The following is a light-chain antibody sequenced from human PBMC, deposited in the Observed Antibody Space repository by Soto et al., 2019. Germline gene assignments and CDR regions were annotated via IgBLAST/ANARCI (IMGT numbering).Light chain of an antibody. CDR1: SSDVGGYNY. Sequence: QSVLTQPASVSGSPGQSITISCTGTSSDVGGYNYVSWYQQHPDKAPKLMIYEVSNRPSGVSNRFSGSKSGNTASLTISGLQAEDEADYYCGSYTSSSSVVFGGGTQLTVL. CDR3: GSYTSSSSVV. V-gene: IGLV2-14*01. J-gene: IGLJ2*01. CDR2: EVS.